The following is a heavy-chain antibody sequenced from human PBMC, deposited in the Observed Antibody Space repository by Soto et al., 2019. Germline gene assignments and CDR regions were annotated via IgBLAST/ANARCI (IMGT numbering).Heavy chain of an antibody. J-gene: IGHJ6*02. CDR2: IHYSGST. CDR3: ARARYHLLHPYYSGMDV. Sequence: SESRALACASCGGCMRSYEGGGIQQSPGKGLEWIGYIHYSGSTKSNPSLKSRVTISVDTSRNQVSLKLSSVTAADSAVYFCARARYHLLHPYYSGMDVWRQGTTVTVS. D-gene: IGHD2-2*01. CDR1: GGCMRSYE. V-gene: IGHV4-59*01.